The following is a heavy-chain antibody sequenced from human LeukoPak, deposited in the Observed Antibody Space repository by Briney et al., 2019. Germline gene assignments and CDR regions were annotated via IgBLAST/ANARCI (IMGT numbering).Heavy chain of an antibody. V-gene: IGHV4-31*03. CDR2: IYYSGST. J-gene: IGHJ5*02. CDR1: GGSISSGGYY. Sequence: SETLSLTCPVSGGSISSGGYYWSWIRQHPGKGLEWIGYIYYSGSTYYNPSLKSRVTISVDTSKNQFSLKLSSVTAADTAVYYCARGPILYSSSSHNWFDPWGQGTLVTVSS. D-gene: IGHD6-6*01. CDR3: ARGPILYSSSSHNWFDP.